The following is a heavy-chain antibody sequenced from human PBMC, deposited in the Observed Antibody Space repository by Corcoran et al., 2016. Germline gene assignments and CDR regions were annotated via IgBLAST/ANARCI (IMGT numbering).Heavy chain of an antibody. J-gene: IGHJ6*02. Sequence: QVQLVQSGAEVKKPGSSVKVSCKASGGTFSSYAISWVRQAPGQGLEWMGGIIPIFGTANYAQKFQGRVTITADESTSTAYMELSSLRSEDTAVYYCARGGSCPGGYCSGGSCYYGMDVWGQGTTVTVSS. D-gene: IGHD2-15*01. V-gene: IGHV1-69*01. CDR1: GGTFSSYA. CDR3: ARGGSCPGGYCSGGSCYYGMDV. CDR2: IIPIFGTA.